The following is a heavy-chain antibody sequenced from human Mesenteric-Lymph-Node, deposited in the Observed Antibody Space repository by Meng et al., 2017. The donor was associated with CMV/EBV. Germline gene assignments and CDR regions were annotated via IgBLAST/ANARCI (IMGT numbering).Heavy chain of an antibody. CDR2: ISYDGSNK. V-gene: IGHV3-30*04. Sequence: GASGITFSGYAMRRCRQAPGKGLEWVAVISYDGSNKYFADYVKGRFTISRDDSKNTLYLQMNSLRAEDTAVYYCGRASAAGTIGLDYWGQGTLVTVSS. CDR1: GITFSGYA. J-gene: IGHJ4*02. D-gene: IGHD6-13*01. CDR3: GRASAAGTIGLDY.